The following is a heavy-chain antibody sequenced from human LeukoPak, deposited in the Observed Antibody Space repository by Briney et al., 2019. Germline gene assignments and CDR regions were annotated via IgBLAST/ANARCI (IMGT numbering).Heavy chain of an antibody. CDR1: GGTFSSYA. V-gene: IGHV1-69*05. CDR3: ATLTPWSGDDGGDLDY. CDR2: IIPIFGTA. J-gene: IGHJ4*02. D-gene: IGHD3-3*01. Sequence: ASVKVSCKASGGTFSSYASSWVPQAPGQGPEWMGGIIPIFGTANYAQKSQGRVTITTDESTSTAYMELSSLRSEDTAVYYCATLTPWSGDDGGDLDYWGQGTLVTVSS.